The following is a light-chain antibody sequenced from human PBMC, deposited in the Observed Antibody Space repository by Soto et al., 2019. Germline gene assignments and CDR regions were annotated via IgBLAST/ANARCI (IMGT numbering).Light chain of an antibody. V-gene: IGLV2-14*01. Sequence: QSVLTQPASVSGSPGQSVTISCTGSSSDVGGADYVSWYQQHPGKAPKLIIFEVRHRPSGISSRFSGSKSGSTASLTISGLQAEDEAEYYCSSYTTSLYDFGTGTKSPS. J-gene: IGLJ1*01. CDR3: SSYTTSLYD. CDR2: EVR. CDR1: SSDVGGADY.